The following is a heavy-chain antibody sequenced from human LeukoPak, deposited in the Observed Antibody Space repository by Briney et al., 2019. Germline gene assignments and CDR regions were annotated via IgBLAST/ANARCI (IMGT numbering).Heavy chain of an antibody. V-gene: IGHV3-23*01. CDR2: ISGSGGST. J-gene: IGHJ4*02. CDR1: GFTFTTNG. D-gene: IGHD1-26*01. Sequence: PGGSLRLSCAASGFTFTTNGMSWVRQAPGKGLEWVSAISGSGGSTIYADSVKGRFTISRDNSKSTLYLQMNSLRAEDTAVYYCAKYYIGSYDYWGQGTLVTVSS. CDR3: AKYYIGSYDY.